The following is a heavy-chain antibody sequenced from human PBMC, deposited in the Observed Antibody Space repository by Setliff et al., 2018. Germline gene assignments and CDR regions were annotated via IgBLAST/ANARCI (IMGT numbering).Heavy chain of an antibody. Sequence: ASVKVSCKASGYTFTGYYMHWVRQAPGQGLEWMGWINPNSGGTNYAQKFQGRVTMTEDTSTDTAYMELSSLRSEDTAVYYCATETGGSGYYYWGQGTLVTVSS. CDR3: ATETGGSGYYY. D-gene: IGHD3-22*01. CDR2: INPNSGGT. J-gene: IGHJ4*02. CDR1: GYTFTGYY. V-gene: IGHV1-2*02.